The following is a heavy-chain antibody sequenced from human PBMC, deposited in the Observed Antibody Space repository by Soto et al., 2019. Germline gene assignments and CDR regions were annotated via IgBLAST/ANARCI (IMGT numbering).Heavy chain of an antibody. CDR2: IYYSGHT. D-gene: IGHD3-22*01. V-gene: IGHV4-31*02. CDR3: ARAPWPQYYYDSVAYQPTYYFDY. Sequence: TLSLTCTVSGGSISSGGYYWSWIRQLPGKGLEWIGYIYYSGHTYYSPSLKSRLTISVDTSKNQFSLKLSSVTAADTAVYYSARAPWPQYYYDSVAYQPTYYFDYWGRGTLVTVSS. J-gene: IGHJ4*02. CDR1: GGSISSGGYY.